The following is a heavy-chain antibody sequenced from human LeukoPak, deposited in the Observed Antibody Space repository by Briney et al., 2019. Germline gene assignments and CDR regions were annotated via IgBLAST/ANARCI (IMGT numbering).Heavy chain of an antibody. J-gene: IGHJ4*02. CDR2: VSGSGGST. Sequence: GGSLRLSCAASGFTFSSYAMSWVRQAPGKGLEWVSAVSGSGGSTYYADSVKGRFTISRDNSKSTLYLQMNSLRAEDTAVYYCAGRQLVNLDYWGQGTLVTVSS. V-gene: IGHV3-23*01. CDR1: GFTFSSYA. D-gene: IGHD4-11*01. CDR3: AGRQLVNLDY.